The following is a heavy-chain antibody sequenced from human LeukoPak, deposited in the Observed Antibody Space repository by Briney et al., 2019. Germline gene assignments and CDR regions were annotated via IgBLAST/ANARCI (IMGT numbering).Heavy chain of an antibody. J-gene: IGHJ4*02. CDR1: GFTFSSYA. V-gene: IGHV3-64D*06. CDR2: ISSNGGST. D-gene: IGHD3/OR15-3a*01. Sequence: GSLRLSCSASGFTFSSYAMHWVRQAPGKGLEYVSAISSNGGSTYYADSVKGRFTISRDNSKNTLYLQTSSLRAEDTAVYYCVKLRTGTRSAIDYWGQGTLVTVSS. CDR3: VKLRTGTRSAIDY.